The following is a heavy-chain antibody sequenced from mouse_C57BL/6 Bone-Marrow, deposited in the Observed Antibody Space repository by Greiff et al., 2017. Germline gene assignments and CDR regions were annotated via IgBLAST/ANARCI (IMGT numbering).Heavy chain of an antibody. D-gene: IGHD1-1*01. CDR2: IYPGSGST. V-gene: IGHV1-55*01. CDR1: GYTFTSYW. CDR3: ARWADGYYGRAY. Sequence: QVQLQQPGAELVTPGASVKMSCTASGYTFTSYWITWVKQRPGQGLAWIGDIYPGSGSTNYNEKFKSKATLTVDPSSSTAYMQRSSLTSEDSAVYYCARWADGYYGRAYWGQGTLVTVSA. J-gene: IGHJ3*01.